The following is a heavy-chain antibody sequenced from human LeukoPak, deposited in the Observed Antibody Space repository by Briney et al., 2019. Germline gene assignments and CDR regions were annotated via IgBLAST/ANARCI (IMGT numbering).Heavy chain of an antibody. V-gene: IGHV3-9*01. D-gene: IGHD6-6*01. J-gene: IGHJ4*02. Sequence: GGSLRLSCAASGFTFDDYAMHWVRQAPGKGLEWVSGISWNSGTIGYADSVKGRFTISRDNARKSLHLQMNSLRVEDTALYYCAKDLAARPVQYFFDSWGQGTLVTVSS. CDR3: AKDLAARPVQYFFDS. CDR1: GFTFDDYA. CDR2: ISWNSGTI.